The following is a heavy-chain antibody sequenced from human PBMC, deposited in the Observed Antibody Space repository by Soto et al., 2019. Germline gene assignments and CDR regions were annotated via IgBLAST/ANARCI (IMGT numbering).Heavy chain of an antibody. CDR2: IYYSGST. J-gene: IGHJ6*03. Sequence: SETLSLTCTVSGGSISSYYWSWIRQPPGKGLEWIGYIYYSGSTNYNPSLKSRVTISVDTSKNQFSLKLSSVTAADTAVYYCARWGPWVSYYMDVWGKGTTVTVSS. CDR3: ARWGPWVSYYMDV. CDR1: GGSISSYY. D-gene: IGHD3-16*01. V-gene: IGHV4-59*08.